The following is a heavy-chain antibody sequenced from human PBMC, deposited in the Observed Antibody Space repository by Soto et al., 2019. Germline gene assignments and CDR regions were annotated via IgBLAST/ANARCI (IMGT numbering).Heavy chain of an antibody. D-gene: IGHD2-15*01. CDR2: ISSSSSYI. CDR1: GFTFSSYS. J-gene: IGHJ6*03. CDR3: AREGCSGGSCGGPYYYYYMDV. V-gene: IGHV3-21*01. Sequence: GGSLILSCAASGFTFSSYSMNWVRQAPGKGLEWVSSISSSSSYIYYADSVKGRFTISRDNAKNSLYLQMNSLRAEDTAVYYCAREGCSGGSCGGPYYYYYMDVWGKGTTVTVSS.